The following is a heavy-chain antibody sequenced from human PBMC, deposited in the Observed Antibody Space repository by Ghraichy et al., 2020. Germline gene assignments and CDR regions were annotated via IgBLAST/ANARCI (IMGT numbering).Heavy chain of an antibody. D-gene: IGHD6-6*01. CDR2: IIPIFGTA. CDR3: ARDLRRGIAARFFDY. CDR1: VGTFSSYA. Sequence: SVKVSCKASVGTFSSYAISWVRQAPGQGLEWMGGIIPIFGTANYAQKFQGRVTITADESTSTAYMELSSLRSEDTAVYYCARDLRRGIAARFFDYWGQGTLVTVSS. J-gene: IGHJ4*02. V-gene: IGHV1-69*13.